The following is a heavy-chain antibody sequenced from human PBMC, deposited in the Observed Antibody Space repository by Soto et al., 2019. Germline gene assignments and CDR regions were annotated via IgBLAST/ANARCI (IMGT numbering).Heavy chain of an antibody. J-gene: IGHJ4*02. CDR1: GGSFSGYY. V-gene: IGHV4-34*01. Sequence: PSETLSLTCAVYGGSFSGYYWSWIRQPPGKGLEWFGEINHSGSTNYNPSLKSRVTISVDTSKNQFSLKLSSVTAADTAVYYCARLGGYCSGGSCYSVPYYFDYWGQGTLLTVSS. CDR3: ARLGGYCSGGSCYSVPYYFDY. D-gene: IGHD2-15*01. CDR2: INHSGST.